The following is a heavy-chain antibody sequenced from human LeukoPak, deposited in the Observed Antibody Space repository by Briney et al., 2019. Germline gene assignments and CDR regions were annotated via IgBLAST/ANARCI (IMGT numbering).Heavy chain of an antibody. CDR2: INHSGST. D-gene: IGHD1-7*01. CDR3: ARGELELPPDY. CDR1: GGSFSGYY. Sequence: SETLSLTCAVYGGSFSGYYWSWIRQPPGKGLEWIGEINHSGSTNHNPSLKSRVTISVDTSKNQFSLKLSSVTAADTAVYYCARGELELPPDYWSQGTLVTVSS. J-gene: IGHJ4*02. V-gene: IGHV4-34*01.